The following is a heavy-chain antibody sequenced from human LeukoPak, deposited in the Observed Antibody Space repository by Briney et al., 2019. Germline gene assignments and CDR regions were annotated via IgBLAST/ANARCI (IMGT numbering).Heavy chain of an antibody. CDR1: GYTFTSYY. Sequence: GASVKVSCKASGYTFTSYYMHWVRQAPGQGLEWMGIINPSGGSTSYAQKFQGRVTMTRDMSTSTVYMELSSLRSEDTAVYYCARESLGEYGGFGRRSYYFDYWGQGTLVTVSS. CDR2: INPSGGST. D-gene: IGHD2/OR15-2a*01. J-gene: IGHJ4*02. CDR3: ARESLGEYGGFGRRSYYFDY. V-gene: IGHV1-46*01.